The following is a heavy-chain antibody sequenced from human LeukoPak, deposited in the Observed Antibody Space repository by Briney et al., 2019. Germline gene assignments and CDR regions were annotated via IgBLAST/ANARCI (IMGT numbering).Heavy chain of an antibody. CDR2: IYTSGST. CDR1: GGSISSGSYY. V-gene: IGHV4-61*02. J-gene: IGHJ6*03. CDR3: ARERFSLYGYCYYYYMDV. Sequence: PSETLSLTCTVSGGSISSGSYYWSWIRQPAGKGLEWIGRIYTSGSTNYNPSLKSRVTISVDTSKNQFSLKLSSVTAADTAVYYCARERFSLYGYCYYYYMDVWGKGTTVTISS. D-gene: IGHD3-3*01.